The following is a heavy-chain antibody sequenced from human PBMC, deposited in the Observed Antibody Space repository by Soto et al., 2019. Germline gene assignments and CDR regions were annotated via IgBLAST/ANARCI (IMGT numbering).Heavy chain of an antibody. CDR2: NYYSGIT. V-gene: IGHV4-31*03. D-gene: IGHD6-6*01. Sequence: QVQLQESGPGLVKPSQTLSLTCTVSGGSISSGGYYWTWIRQHPGKGLEWIGYNYYSGITYYNPPLKSRVTISLDTSKNQFSLKPSSVTAADTAVYYCARGSSIAGLYYGMDVWGQGTTVTVSS. CDR1: GGSISSGGYY. CDR3: ARGSSIAGLYYGMDV. J-gene: IGHJ6*02.